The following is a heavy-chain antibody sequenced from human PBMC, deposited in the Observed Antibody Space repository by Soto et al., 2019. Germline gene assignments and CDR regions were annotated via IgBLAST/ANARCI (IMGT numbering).Heavy chain of an antibody. V-gene: IGHV1-24*01. Sequence: ASVKVSCKVSGYTLTEFSIHWVRQAPGKGLEWMGGFDPEEGETIYAQKFQGRITMTEDTSPDTAYMELSSLRSEDTAVYYCATVNYYDTSGADSEGYYFGYWGQGTLVTVSS. D-gene: IGHD3-22*01. CDR2: FDPEEGET. J-gene: IGHJ4*02. CDR1: GYTLTEFS. CDR3: ATVNYYDTSGADSEGYYFGY.